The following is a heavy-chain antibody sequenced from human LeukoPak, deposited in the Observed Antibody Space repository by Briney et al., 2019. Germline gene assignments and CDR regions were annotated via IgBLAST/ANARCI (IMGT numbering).Heavy chain of an antibody. V-gene: IGHV5-51*01. Sequence: GESLKISCKGSGYSFTSYWIGWVRQMPGKGLGWMGIIYPGDSDTRYSPSFQGQVTISADKSISTAYLQWSSLKASDTAMCYCARHAEMATRDSYYYYYYMDVWGKGTTVTVSS. D-gene: IGHD5-24*01. CDR2: IYPGDSDT. J-gene: IGHJ6*03. CDR3: ARHAEMATRDSYYYYYYMDV. CDR1: GYSFTSYW.